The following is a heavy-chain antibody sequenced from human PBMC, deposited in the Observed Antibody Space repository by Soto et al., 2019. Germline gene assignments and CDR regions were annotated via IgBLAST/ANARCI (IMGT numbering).Heavy chain of an antibody. Sequence: QITLKESGPTLVKPTQTLTLTCTFSGFSLSTSGVGVGWIRQPPGKALEWLALIYWDDDKRYSPSLKSRLTITKDTSKIHVGLTMTNMDPVNTATYYCAHTFDWSRGSDWFDPWCQGALITVSS. CDR1: GFSLSTSGVG. CDR2: IYWDDDK. J-gene: IGHJ5*02. D-gene: IGHD3-10*01. V-gene: IGHV2-5*02. CDR3: AHTFDWSRGSDWFDP.